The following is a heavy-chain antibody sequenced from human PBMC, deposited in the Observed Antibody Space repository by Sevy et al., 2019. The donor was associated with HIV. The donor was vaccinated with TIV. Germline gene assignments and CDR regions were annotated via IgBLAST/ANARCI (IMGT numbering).Heavy chain of an antibody. J-gene: IGHJ4*02. V-gene: IGHV1-24*01. CDR2: FDPEDDET. D-gene: IGHD3-22*01. CDR1: GYTLTGFS. CDR3: ATTKDYYDSSAYPFDY. Sequence: ASVKVSCKVSGYTLTGFSMHWVRQAPGKGLEWMATFDPEDDETIYARKFQGRVTMTEDTSTDTAYMELSSLRSEDTAVYYCATTKDYYDSSAYPFDYWGQGTLVTVSS.